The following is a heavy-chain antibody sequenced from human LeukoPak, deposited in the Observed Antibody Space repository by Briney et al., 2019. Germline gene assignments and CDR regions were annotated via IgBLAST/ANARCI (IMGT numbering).Heavy chain of an antibody. CDR3: ASLPFIAARRRAELGYMDV. D-gene: IGHD6-6*01. Sequence: GGSLRLSCAASGFTFSSYWMSWVRQAPGKGLEWVANIKQDGSEKYYVDSVKGRFTISRDNAKNSLYLQMNSLRAEDTAVYYCASLPFIAARRRAELGYMDVWGKGTTVTVSS. V-gene: IGHV3-7*01. CDR2: IKQDGSEK. CDR1: GFTFSSYW. J-gene: IGHJ6*03.